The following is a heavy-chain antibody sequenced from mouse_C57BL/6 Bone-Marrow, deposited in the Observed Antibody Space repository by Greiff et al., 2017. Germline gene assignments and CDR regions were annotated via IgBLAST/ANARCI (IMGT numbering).Heavy chain of an antibody. D-gene: IGHD2-2*01. V-gene: IGHV1-15*01. CDR2: IDPAAGCT. Sequence: QVQLQQSGAELVRPGASVTLSCKASGYTFTGYEMHWVKQTPVHGLEWIGAIDPAAGCTAYNQKFKGKAILTADKSSSTAYMELRSLSAEDSAVYSWTRPIYYGYMAGFAYWGQGTLLTVSA. CDR3: TRPIYYGYMAGFAY. J-gene: IGHJ3*01. CDR1: GYTFTGYE.